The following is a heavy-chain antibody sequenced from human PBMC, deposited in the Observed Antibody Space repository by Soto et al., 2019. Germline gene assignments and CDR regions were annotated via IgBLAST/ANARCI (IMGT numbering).Heavy chain of an antibody. CDR1: GYSFSNYN. J-gene: IGHJ3*02. CDR2: ISGYNGNT. CDR3: ARDKVWGGFDI. D-gene: IGHD3-16*01. Sequence: QVQLVQSGPELKKPGASVKVSCKASGYSFSNYNFCWVRQAPGQGLEWLGWISGYNGNTKYPQKRQGRVTMTTDTFTSTAYMELRSLRSDDTAVYYCARDKVWGGFDIWGQGTMVTVSS. V-gene: IGHV1-18*01.